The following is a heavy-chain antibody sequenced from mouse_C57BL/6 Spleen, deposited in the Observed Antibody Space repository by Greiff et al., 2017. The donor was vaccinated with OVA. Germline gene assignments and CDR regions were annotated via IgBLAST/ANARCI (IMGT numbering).Heavy chain of an antibody. Sequence: DVKLQESGGGLVKPGGSLKLSCAASGFTFSDYGMHWVRQAPEKGLEWVAYISSGSSTIYYADTVKGRFTISRDNAKNTLFLQMTSLRSEDTAMYYCARDLGLDYWGQGTTLTVSS. CDR1: GFTFSDYG. CDR3: ARDLGLDY. V-gene: IGHV5-17*01. CDR2: ISSGSSTI. D-gene: IGHD3-1*01. J-gene: IGHJ2*01.